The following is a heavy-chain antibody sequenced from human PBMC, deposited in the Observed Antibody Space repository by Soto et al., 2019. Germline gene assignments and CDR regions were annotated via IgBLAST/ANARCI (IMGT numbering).Heavy chain of an antibody. Sequence: SETLSLICTVSGGSISSGDYYWSWIRQPPGKGLEWIGYIYYSGSTYYNPSLKSRVTISVDTSKNQFSLKLSSVTAADTAVYSCARVGCSGGSCYSSVYAFDIWGQGTMVTVSS. J-gene: IGHJ3*02. CDR1: GGSISSGDYY. D-gene: IGHD2-15*01. CDR2: IYYSGST. V-gene: IGHV4-30-4*01. CDR3: ARVGCSGGSCYSSVYAFDI.